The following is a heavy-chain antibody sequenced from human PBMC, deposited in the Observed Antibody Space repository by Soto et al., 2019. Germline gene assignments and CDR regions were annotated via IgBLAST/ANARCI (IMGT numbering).Heavy chain of an antibody. CDR2: FDPEDGET. CDR3: ARDSGYCSGGSCQLHYYGMDV. V-gene: IGHV1-24*01. D-gene: IGHD2-15*01. CDR1: GYTLTELS. Sequence: ASVKVSCKVSGYTLTELSMHWVRQAPGKGLEWMGGFDPEDGETTYAQKFQGRVTMTEDTSTDTAYMELRSLRSDDTAVYYCARDSGYCSGGSCQLHYYGMDVCGQGTTVTGSS. J-gene: IGHJ6*02.